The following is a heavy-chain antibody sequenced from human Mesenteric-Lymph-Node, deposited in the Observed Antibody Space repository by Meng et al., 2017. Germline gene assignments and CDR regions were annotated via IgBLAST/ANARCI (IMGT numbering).Heavy chain of an antibody. CDR3: TRLMAPTSWGAFDI. V-gene: IGHV3-9*01. D-gene: IGHD5-24*01. J-gene: IGHJ3*02. CDR1: GFTFDDYA. Sequence: SLKISCAASGFTFDDYAMHWVRQAPGKDLEWVSGISWNSGSIGYADSVKGRFTISRDSAKNTLYLQMDSLRAEDTAVYYCTRLMAPTSWGAFDIWGQGTMVTVSS. CDR2: ISWNSGSI.